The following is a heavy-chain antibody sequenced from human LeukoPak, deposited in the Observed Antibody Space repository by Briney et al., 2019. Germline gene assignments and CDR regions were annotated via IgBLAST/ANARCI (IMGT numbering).Heavy chain of an antibody. Sequence: GGSLRLSCAASGFTFSSYSMNWVRQAPGKGLEWVSSISSSSYIYYADSVKGRFTISRDNAKNSLYLQMNSLRAEDTAVYYCARDLDCSGGSCYLFDYWGQGTLVTVSS. V-gene: IGHV3-21*01. J-gene: IGHJ4*02. CDR2: ISSSSYI. CDR1: GFTFSSYS. CDR3: ARDLDCSGGSCYLFDY. D-gene: IGHD2-15*01.